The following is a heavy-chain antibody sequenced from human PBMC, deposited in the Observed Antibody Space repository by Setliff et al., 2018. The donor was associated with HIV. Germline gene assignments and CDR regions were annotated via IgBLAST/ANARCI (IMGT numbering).Heavy chain of an antibody. CDR2: VYHSGKT. V-gene: IGHV4-38-2*02. Sequence: TLSLTCTVSGQFISDGYYWGWIRQPPGKGLEWIGSVYHSGKTYYNPSLKSRVTMSADTSKNQISLMLRSMTAADTAVYYCAKHDFGEGSCFDPWGQGSLVTVTS. J-gene: IGHJ5*02. CDR1: GQFISDGYY. CDR3: AKHDFGEGSCFDP. D-gene: IGHD3-16*01.